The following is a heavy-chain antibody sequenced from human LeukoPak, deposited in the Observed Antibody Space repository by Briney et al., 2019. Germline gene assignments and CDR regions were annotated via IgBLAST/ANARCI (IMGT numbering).Heavy chain of an antibody. J-gene: IGHJ4*02. D-gene: IGHD4-23*01. CDR1: GYIFTSYG. Sequence: GASVKVSCKASGYIFTSYGISWVGQAPGQGLEWMGWISVYNGDTTYAQKLQGRVTLTTDTSTTTAYMELRSLRYDDTAVYYCARDYPVISAPGASDFWGQGTLVTVSS. CDR2: ISVYNGDT. CDR3: ARDYPVISAPGASDF. V-gene: IGHV1-18*01.